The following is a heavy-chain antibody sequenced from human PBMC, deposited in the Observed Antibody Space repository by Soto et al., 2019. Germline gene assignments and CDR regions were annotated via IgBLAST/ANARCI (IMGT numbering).Heavy chain of an antibody. Sequence: ESRQVACQAAAYAFACYWLGWVRQMPGKGLELMGIIYPGDSDTRYSPSFQGQVTFSADKSISTAYVQWSSLKASDTAMYFCAKGKSTGDIDWFDPWGQGSLVTVSS. V-gene: IGHV5-51*01. D-gene: IGHD3-10*01. CDR2: IYPGDSDT. CDR3: AKGKSTGDIDWFDP. J-gene: IGHJ5*02. CDR1: AYAFACYW.